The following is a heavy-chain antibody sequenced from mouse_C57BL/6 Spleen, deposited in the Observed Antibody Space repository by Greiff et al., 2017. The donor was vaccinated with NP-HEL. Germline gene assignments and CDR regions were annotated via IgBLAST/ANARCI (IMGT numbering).Heavy chain of an antibody. D-gene: IGHD4-1*01. V-gene: IGHV1-42*01. Sequence: VQLQQSGPELVKPGASVKISCKASGYSFTGYYMNWVKQSPEKSLEWIGEINPSTGGTTYNQKFKAKATLTVDKSSSTAYMQLKSLTSEDSAVYYCARRTGSFDYWGQGTTLTVSS. J-gene: IGHJ2*01. CDR3: ARRTGSFDY. CDR2: INPSTGGT. CDR1: GYSFTGYY.